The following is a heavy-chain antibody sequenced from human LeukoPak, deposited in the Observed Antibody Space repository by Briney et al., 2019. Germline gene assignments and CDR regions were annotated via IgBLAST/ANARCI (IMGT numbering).Heavy chain of an antibody. Sequence: GGSLRLSCAASGFTFSSYAISWIRQAPGKGLEWVAIIWYDGSNKYYAASVNGRFTISRDNSKNTLYLQMNSLRDDDTAVYYCVRDRGALQYFDYWGQGTLVTVSS. V-gene: IGHV3-33*08. D-gene: IGHD2/OR15-2a*01. CDR1: GFTFSSYA. CDR2: IWYDGSNK. J-gene: IGHJ4*02. CDR3: VRDRGALQYFDY.